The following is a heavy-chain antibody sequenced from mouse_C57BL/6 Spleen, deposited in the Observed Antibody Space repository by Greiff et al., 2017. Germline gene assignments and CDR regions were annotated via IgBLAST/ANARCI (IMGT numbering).Heavy chain of an antibody. Sequence: VKLQESGAELVRPGASVTLSCKASGYTFTDYEMHWVKQTPVHGLEWIGAIDPETGGTAYNQKFKGKAILTADKSSSTAYMELRSLTSEDSAVYYCTREGYYGSSYNYWGQGTTLTVSS. CDR1: GYTFTDYE. J-gene: IGHJ2*01. V-gene: IGHV1-15*01. CDR2: IDPETGGT. D-gene: IGHD1-1*01. CDR3: TREGYYGSSYNY.